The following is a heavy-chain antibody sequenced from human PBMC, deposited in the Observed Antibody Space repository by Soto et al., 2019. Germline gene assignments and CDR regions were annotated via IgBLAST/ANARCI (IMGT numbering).Heavy chain of an antibody. V-gene: IGHV3-23*01. Sequence: EVQLLESGGGLVQPGGSLRLSCAASGFTFNNYAMTRVRQAPGKGLEWVSAISGGGDTTSYADSVKGRFTVSRDGSKNTLYLQMSSRRAEDTALYYCAKGRGGSGSLTPRVDFWGQGTLVTVSS. D-gene: IGHD3-10*01. J-gene: IGHJ4*02. CDR2: ISGGGDTT. CDR3: AKGRGGSGSLTPRVDF. CDR1: GFTFNNYA.